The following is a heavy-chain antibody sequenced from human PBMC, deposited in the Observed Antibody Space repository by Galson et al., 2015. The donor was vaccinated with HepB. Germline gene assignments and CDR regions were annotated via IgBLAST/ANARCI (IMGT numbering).Heavy chain of an antibody. CDR3: AKVINVYQYYSMDV. CDR2: ISGSGVNS. J-gene: IGHJ6*03. CDR1: GFTFNNSA. D-gene: IGHD3-10*01. V-gene: IGHV3-23*01. Sequence: SLRLSCAASGFTFNNSAMSWVRQAPGKGLEWVSTISGSGVNSYYADSVKGRFTISRDNSKNTLTLQMNSLRVEGTAVYYSAKVINVYQYYSMDVWGQGSTVTVSS.